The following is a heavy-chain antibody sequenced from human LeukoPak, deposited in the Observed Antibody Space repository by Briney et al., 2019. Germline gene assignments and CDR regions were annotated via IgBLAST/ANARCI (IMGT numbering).Heavy chain of an antibody. D-gene: IGHD6-25*01. CDR2: IAQDGREK. CDR3: ARERQGSSDYDGKESFDY. V-gene: IGHV3-7*01. J-gene: IGHJ4*02. CDR1: AFRFSNSW. Sequence: GGSLRLSCVGSAFRFSNSWMSWVRHVAGKGLEGVANIAQDGREKNYVDSVKGRFTISRDNGQSSLYLEMHSLRAEDTAVYYRARERQGSSDYDGKESFDYWGQGTLVTISS.